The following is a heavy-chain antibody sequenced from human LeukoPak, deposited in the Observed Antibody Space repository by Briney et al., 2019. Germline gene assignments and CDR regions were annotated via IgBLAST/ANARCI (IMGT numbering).Heavy chain of an antibody. V-gene: IGHV3-23*01. CDR3: ANQRNGNYPFDY. CDR2: ISGSGGST. D-gene: IGHD4-11*01. Sequence: SGGSLRLSCAASGFTFSSYAMSWVRQAPGKGLEWVSAISGSGGSTYYADSVKGRFTISRDNSKNTLYLQMNSLRAEDTAVYYCANQRNGNYPFDYWGQGTLVTVSS. J-gene: IGHJ4*02. CDR1: GFTFSSYA.